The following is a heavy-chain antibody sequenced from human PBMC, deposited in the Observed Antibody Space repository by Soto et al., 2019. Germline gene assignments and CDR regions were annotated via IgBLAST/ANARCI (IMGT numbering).Heavy chain of an antibody. CDR2: ISYDGSNK. CDR1: GFTFSTYW. J-gene: IGHJ6*02. V-gene: IGHV3-30-3*01. CDR3: AGDLAYDYVWGSYRYTFAIYGMDV. D-gene: IGHD3-16*02. Sequence: GGSLRLSCAASGFTFSTYWMHWIRQAPGKGLEWVAVISYDGSNKYYADSVKGRFTISRDNSKNTLYLQMNSLRAEDTAVYYCAGDLAYDYVWGSYRYTFAIYGMDVWGQGTTVTVS.